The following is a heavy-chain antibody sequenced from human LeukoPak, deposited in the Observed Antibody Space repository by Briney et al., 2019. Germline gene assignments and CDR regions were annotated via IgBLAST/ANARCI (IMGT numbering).Heavy chain of an antibody. CDR3: ARENPNYDFWVGAYYYYYYMDV. D-gene: IGHD3-3*01. Sequence: PSETLSLTCTVSGGSISSSSYYWGWIRQPAGKGLEWIGRIYTSGSTNYNPSLKSRVTISVDTSKNQFSLKLSSVTAADTAVYYCARENPNYDFWVGAYYYYYYMDVWGKGTTVTVSS. CDR1: GGSISSSSYY. CDR2: IYTSGST. J-gene: IGHJ6*03. V-gene: IGHV4-61*02.